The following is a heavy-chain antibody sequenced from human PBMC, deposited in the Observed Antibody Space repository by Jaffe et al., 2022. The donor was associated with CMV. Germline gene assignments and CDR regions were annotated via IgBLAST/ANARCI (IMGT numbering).Heavy chain of an antibody. CDR3: ARGNQWLLPRAFDY. Sequence: QVQLVESGGGVVQPGRSLRLSCAASGFTFSSYGMHWVRQAPGKGLEWVAVIWYDGSNKYYADSVKGRFTISRDNSKNTLYLQMNSLRAEDTAVYYCARGNQWLLPRAFDYWGQGTLVTVSS. D-gene: IGHD3-22*01. V-gene: IGHV3-33*08. CDR2: IWYDGSNK. CDR1: GFTFSSYG. J-gene: IGHJ4*02.